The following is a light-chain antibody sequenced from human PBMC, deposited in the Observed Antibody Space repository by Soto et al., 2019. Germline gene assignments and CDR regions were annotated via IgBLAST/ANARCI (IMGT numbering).Light chain of an antibody. CDR1: QTIYSW. V-gene: IGKV1-5*03. CDR2: KAS. Sequence: DIQMTQSPSTLSASVRDRVTLTCRASQTIYSWLAWYQQKPGKAPNLLIYKASTFESAVQSRFSGSGSGTEFSLTISSLQPDDFATYYCQQYHSSPPSTFGQGTKVEIK. CDR3: QQYHSSPPST. J-gene: IGKJ1*01.